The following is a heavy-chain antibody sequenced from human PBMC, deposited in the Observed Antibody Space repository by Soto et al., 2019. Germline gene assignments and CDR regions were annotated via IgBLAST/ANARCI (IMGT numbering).Heavy chain of an antibody. CDR1: GGTFSSYA. CDR2: IIPIFGTA. D-gene: IGHD6-13*01. CDR3: ARDEAAAVTWYYYGMDV. J-gene: IGHJ6*02. Sequence: SVKVSCKASGGTFSSYAISWVRQAPGQGLEWMGGIIPIFGTANYAQKFQGRVTITANESTSTAYMELSSLRSEDTAVYYCARDEAAAVTWYYYGMDVWGQGTTVTVSS. V-gene: IGHV1-69*13.